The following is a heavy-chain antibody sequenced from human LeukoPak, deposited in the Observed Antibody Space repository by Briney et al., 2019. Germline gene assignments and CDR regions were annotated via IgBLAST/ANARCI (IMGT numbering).Heavy chain of an antibody. Sequence: ASVKVSCKASGCTFTSYGISWVRQAPGQGLEWMGWISAYNGNTNYAQKLQGRVTMTTDTSTSTAYMELRSLRSDDTAVYYCARDCGIAVAGPYYYYGMDVWGQGTTVTVSS. V-gene: IGHV1-18*04. J-gene: IGHJ6*02. CDR3: ARDCGIAVAGPYYYYGMDV. D-gene: IGHD6-19*01. CDR1: GCTFTSYG. CDR2: ISAYNGNT.